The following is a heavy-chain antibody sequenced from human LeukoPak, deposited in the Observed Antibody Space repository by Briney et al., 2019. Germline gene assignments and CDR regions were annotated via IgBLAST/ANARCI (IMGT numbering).Heavy chain of an antibody. Sequence: GGSLRLSCAASGFTFSNFWMHWVRQAPGKGLVWVALIYGDGSFTRYADSVKGRFTISRDNSKNTLYLQMNSLRAEDTAVYYCARDFHSSGYSYWGQGTLVTVSS. CDR2: IYGDGSFT. CDR3: ARDFHSSGYSY. J-gene: IGHJ4*02. D-gene: IGHD3-22*01. CDR1: GFTFSNFW. V-gene: IGHV3-74*01.